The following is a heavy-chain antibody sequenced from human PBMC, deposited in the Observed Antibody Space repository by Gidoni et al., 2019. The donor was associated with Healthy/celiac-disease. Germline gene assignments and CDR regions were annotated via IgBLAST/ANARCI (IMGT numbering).Heavy chain of an antibody. J-gene: IGHJ6*03. CDR1: GFTFSSYA. CDR3: AKGESGAMVSGSYYYYYMDV. Sequence: EVQLLESGGGLVQPGGSLRLSCAASGFTFSSYAMSWVRQAPGKGLEWVSAISGSGGSTYYADSVKGRFTISRDNSKNTLYLQMNSLRAEDTAVYYCAKGESGAMVSGSYYYYYMDVWGKGTTVTVSS. D-gene: IGHD5-18*01. V-gene: IGHV3-23*01. CDR2: ISGSGGST.